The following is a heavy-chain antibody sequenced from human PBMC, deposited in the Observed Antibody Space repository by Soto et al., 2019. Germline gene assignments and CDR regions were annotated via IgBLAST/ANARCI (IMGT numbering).Heavy chain of an antibody. V-gene: IGHV3-33*01. CDR3: ARDRAGDTSMGYFDY. J-gene: IGHJ4*02. Sequence: QVQLVESGGGVVQSGRSLRLSCAASGFTFSNYGMHWARQAPGKGLEWVAFITYDARHEYNADSVKGRFTISRDNSNNKLYLQMSSLRAEDTAVYYCARDRAGDTSMGYFDYWGQGTLVIVSS. CDR1: GFTFSNYG. D-gene: IGHD5-18*01. CDR2: ITYDARHE.